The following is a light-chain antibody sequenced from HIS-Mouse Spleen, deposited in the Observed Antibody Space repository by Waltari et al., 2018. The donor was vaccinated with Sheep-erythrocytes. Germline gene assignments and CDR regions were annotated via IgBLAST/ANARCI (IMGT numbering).Light chain of an antibody. Sequence: QSALTQPASVSGSPGQSITLSCTGTSRDVGCYNLVSWYQQHPGKAPKRMIYEGSKRPSGVSNRFSGSKSGNTASLTISGLQAEDEADYYCCSYAGSSTWVFGGGTKLTVL. J-gene: IGLJ3*02. V-gene: IGLV2-23*01. CDR2: EGS. CDR1: SRDVGCYNL. CDR3: CSYAGSSTWV.